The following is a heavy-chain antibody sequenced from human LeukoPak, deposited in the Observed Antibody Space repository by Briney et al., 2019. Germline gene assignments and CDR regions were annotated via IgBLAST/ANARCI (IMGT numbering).Heavy chain of an antibody. CDR1: GGSISSGGYS. CDR3: ARAVTTTGSGWFDP. D-gene: IGHD4-17*01. CDR2: IYHSGST. V-gene: IGHV4-30-2*05. J-gene: IGHJ5*02. Sequence: SQTLSLTCAVSGGSISSGGYSWSWIRQPPGKGLEWIGYIYHSGSTYYNPSLKSRVTISVDTSKNQFSLKLSSVTAADTAVYYCARAVTTTGSGWFDPWGQGTLVTVSS.